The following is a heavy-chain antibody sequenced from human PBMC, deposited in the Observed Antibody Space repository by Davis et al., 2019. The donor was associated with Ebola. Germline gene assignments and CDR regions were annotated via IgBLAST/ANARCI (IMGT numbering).Heavy chain of an antibody. D-gene: IGHD2-21*02. CDR2: INPYSGGT. Sequence: ASVKVSRKASLYIFTSYDIHWLRHAPGQGLESMGRINPYSGGTKYAQKFQGRVTMTRDTSISTDYMELSSLRSDDTAVYYCARVRYCGGDCSRHYYYGMDVWGKGTTVTVSS. V-gene: IGHV1-2*06. CDR3: ARVRYCGGDCSRHYYYGMDV. CDR1: LYIFTSYD. J-gene: IGHJ6*04.